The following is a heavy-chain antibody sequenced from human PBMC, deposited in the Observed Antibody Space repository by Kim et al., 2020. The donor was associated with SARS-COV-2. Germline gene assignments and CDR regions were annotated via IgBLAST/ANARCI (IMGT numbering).Heavy chain of an antibody. CDR1: GGSISSSSYY. CDR3: ARDPRKPKTHYYDSSGYYGYYYYGMDV. CDR2: IYYSGST. J-gene: IGHJ6*02. Sequence: SETLSLTCTVSGGSISSSSYYWGWIRQPPGKGLEWIGSIYYSGSTYYNPSLKSRVTISVDTSKNQFSLKLSSVTAADTAVYYCARDPRKPKTHYYDSSGYYGYYYYGMDVWGQGTTVTVSS. D-gene: IGHD3-22*01. V-gene: IGHV4-39*07.